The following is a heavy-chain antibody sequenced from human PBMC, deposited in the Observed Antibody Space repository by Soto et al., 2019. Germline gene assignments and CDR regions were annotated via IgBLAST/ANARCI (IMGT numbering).Heavy chain of an antibody. J-gene: IGHJ4*01. CDR3: ARRSHTNWPAY. CDR2: IYYDGRT. CDR1: GISFSSTSHY. D-gene: IGHD2-8*01. V-gene: IGHV4-39*01. Sequence: SATLSLTCTLPGISFSSTSHYWVLIRQPPGKGLEWVGSIYYDGRTYYNASLKSRVTISVDTSKNQFSLKVNSVTVADTAVYYCARRSHTNWPAYWGHGTQVTVS.